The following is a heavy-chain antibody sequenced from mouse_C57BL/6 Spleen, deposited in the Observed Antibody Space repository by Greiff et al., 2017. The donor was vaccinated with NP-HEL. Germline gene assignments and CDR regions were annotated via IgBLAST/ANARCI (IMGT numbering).Heavy chain of an antibody. CDR1: GYTFTSYW. Sequence: QVQLQQPGAELVKPGASVKLSCKASGYTFTSYWMHWVKQRPGQGLEWIGMIHPNSGSTNYNEKFKSKATLTVDKASSTAYMQLSSLTSEDSAVYYCASRTTVTPFAYWGQGTLVTVSA. J-gene: IGHJ3*01. CDR2: IHPNSGST. D-gene: IGHD1-1*01. CDR3: ASRTTVTPFAY. V-gene: IGHV1-64*01.